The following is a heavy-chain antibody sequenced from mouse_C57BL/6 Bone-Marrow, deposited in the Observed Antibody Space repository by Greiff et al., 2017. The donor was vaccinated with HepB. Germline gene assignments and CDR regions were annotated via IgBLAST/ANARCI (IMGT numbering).Heavy chain of an antibody. CDR3: ARDRFDYYFDY. Sequence: EVQRVESGGDLVKPGGSLKLSCTASGFTFSTSGMSWVRQTPDKRLEWVATINTGGTYTYSPDSVKGRFTISKDAAKNTLFLLMSSLRSEDSAIYSVARDRFDYYFDYWGQGTTLTVSS. D-gene: IGHD2-14*01. CDR1: GFTFSTSG. CDR2: INTGGTYT. J-gene: IGHJ2*01. V-gene: IGHV5-6*01.